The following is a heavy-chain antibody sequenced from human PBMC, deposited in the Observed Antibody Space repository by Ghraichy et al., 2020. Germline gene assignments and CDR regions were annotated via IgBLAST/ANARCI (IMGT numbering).Heavy chain of an antibody. D-gene: IGHD1-1*01. V-gene: IGHV3-23*01. CDR2: ISGSGGST. J-gene: IGHJ4*02. CDR3: ASTRRHDDFDY. CDR1: GFTFSTYA. Sequence: LSLTCAASGFTFSTYAMSWVRQAPRKGLEWVSAISGSGGSTYYADSVKGRFTISRDNSKNTLYLQMNSLRAEDTAVYYCASTRRHDDFDYWGQGTLVTVSS.